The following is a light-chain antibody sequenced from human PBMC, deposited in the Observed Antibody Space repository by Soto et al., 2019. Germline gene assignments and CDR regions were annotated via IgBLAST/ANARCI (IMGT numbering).Light chain of an antibody. V-gene: IGLV1-40*01. CDR3: QSYDSSLSAVV. CDR1: SSNIGAGYD. Sequence: QSVLTQPPSVSEAPGQRITISCTGSSSNIGAGYDVHWYQQLPGTAPKLLIYGNNNRPSGVPDRFSGSKSGTSASLAITGLQAEDEADYYCQSYDSSLSAVVLGGGTKVTVL. J-gene: IGLJ2*01. CDR2: GNN.